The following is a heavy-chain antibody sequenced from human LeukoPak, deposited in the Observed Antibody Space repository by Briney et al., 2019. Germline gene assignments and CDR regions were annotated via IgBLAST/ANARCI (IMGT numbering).Heavy chain of an antibody. CDR3: ARDQGYYYDSTGYVFDS. Sequence: SVKVSCKASGGTFSSYAISWVRQAPGQGLEWMGRIIPILGIANYAQKFQGRVTITADKSTSTAYMELSSLRSDDSAVYYCARDQGYYYDSTGYVFDSWGQGTLVTVSS. CDR1: GGTFSSYA. D-gene: IGHD3-22*01. CDR2: IIPILGIA. V-gene: IGHV1-69*04. J-gene: IGHJ4*02.